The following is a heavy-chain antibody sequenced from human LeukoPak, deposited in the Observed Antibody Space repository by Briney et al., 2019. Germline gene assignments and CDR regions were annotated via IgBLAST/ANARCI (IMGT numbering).Heavy chain of an antibody. CDR1: GFTFSSNA. Sequence: PGGSLRLSCAASGFTFSSNAMSWVCQAPGKGLEWVSTVSGNGGSTYYTDSVKGRFTISRDNSKNTLYLHMNSLRAEDTAVYYCVKDLISGDYGDYGFSFDYWGQGTLVTVSS. V-gene: IGHV3-23*01. CDR3: VKDLISGDYGDYGFSFDY. CDR2: VSGNGGST. D-gene: IGHD4-17*01. J-gene: IGHJ4*02.